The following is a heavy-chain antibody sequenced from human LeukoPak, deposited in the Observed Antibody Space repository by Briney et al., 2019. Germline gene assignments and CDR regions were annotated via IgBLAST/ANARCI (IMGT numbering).Heavy chain of an antibody. D-gene: IGHD4-17*01. V-gene: IGHV3-53*01. Sequence: GGSLRLSCAASGFTVSSNYMSWVRQAPGKGLEWVSVIYSGGSTYYADSVMGRFTISRDNSKNTLYLQMNSLRAEDTAVYYCARGLDYGDLTPGYWGQGTLVTVSS. CDR3: ARGLDYGDLTPGY. CDR2: IYSGGST. CDR1: GFTVSSNY. J-gene: IGHJ4*02.